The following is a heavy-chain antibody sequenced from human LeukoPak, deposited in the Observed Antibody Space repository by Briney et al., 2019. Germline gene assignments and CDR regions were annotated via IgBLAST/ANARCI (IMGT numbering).Heavy chain of an antibody. CDR1: GYTLTELP. Sequence: ASVKVSCKVSGYTLTELPMHWVRQAPGKGLEWMGGFDPEDGETIYAQKFQGRVTMTEDTSTDTAYMELSSLRSEDTAVYYCATSPSRRKGDIVLMVYASYFDYWGQGTLVTVSS. D-gene: IGHD2-8*01. V-gene: IGHV1-24*01. CDR3: ATSPSRRKGDIVLMVYASYFDY. CDR2: FDPEDGET. J-gene: IGHJ4*02.